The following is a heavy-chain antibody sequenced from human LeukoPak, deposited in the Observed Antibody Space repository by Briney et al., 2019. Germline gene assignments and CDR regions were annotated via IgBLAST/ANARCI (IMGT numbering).Heavy chain of an antibody. D-gene: IGHD3-10*01. V-gene: IGHV6-1*01. J-gene: IGHJ4*02. Sequence: SQTLSLTCAISGDSFSSNSATWNWIRQSPSRGLEWLGRTYYRSKWYIDYAVSVKGRITINPDTSKNQFSLQLNSVTPEDTAVYYCARDSSKGYGSGSRVDYWGQGTRVTVFS. CDR1: GDSFSSNSAT. CDR3: ARDSSKGYGSGSRVDY. CDR2: TYYRSKWYI.